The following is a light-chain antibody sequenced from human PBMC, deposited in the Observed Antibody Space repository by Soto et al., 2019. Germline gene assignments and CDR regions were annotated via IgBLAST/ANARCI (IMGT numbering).Light chain of an antibody. V-gene: IGKV1-13*02. CDR3: QQYGSSLYT. CDR1: QGISSA. J-gene: IGKJ2*01. CDR2: DAS. Sequence: AIQLTQSPSSLSASVGDRVTITCRASQGISSALAWYQQKPGKAPKLLIYDASSLESGVPSRFSGSGSGTDFTLTISRLEPEDFAVYYCQQYGSSLYTFGQGTKLEIK.